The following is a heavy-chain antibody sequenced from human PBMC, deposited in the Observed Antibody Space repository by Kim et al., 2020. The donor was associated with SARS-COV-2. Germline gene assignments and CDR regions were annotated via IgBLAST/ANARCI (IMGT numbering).Heavy chain of an antibody. J-gene: IGHJ4*02. Sequence: STIYNADSVKGRFTISRDNAKNSLYLQMNSRRVDDTAAYYCARTYSSTVGYWGQGTLVTVSS. V-gene: IGHV3-11*01. CDR2: STI. CDR3: ARTYSSTVGY. D-gene: IGHD2-21*01.